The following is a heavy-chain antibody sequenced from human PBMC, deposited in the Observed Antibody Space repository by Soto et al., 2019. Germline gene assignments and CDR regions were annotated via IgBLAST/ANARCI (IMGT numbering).Heavy chain of an antibody. CDR1: GFTFSSYG. J-gene: IGHJ6*02. CDR2: ISYDGSNK. Sequence: HPGGSLRLSCAASGFTFSSYGMHWVRQAPGKGLEWVAVISYDGSNKYYADSVKGRFTISRDNSKNTLYLQMNSLRAEDTAVYYCAKDTAGGMDVWGQGTTVTVSS. V-gene: IGHV3-30*18. CDR3: AKDTAGGMDV.